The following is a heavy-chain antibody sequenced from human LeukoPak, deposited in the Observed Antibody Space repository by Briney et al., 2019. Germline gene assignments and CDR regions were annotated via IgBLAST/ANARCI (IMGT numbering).Heavy chain of an antibody. CDR2: ISHDGSNK. D-gene: IGHD1-26*01. V-gene: IGHV3-30*18. CDR1: GFTFSTYG. J-gene: IGHJ4*02. CDR3: AKGSPRSRGSYDY. Sequence: GGSLRLSCAASGFTFSTYGMHWVRQAPGKGLEWVAVISHDGSNKYYGDSVKGRFTISRDNSKNTLYLQMNSLRAEDTAVYYCAKGSPRSRGSYDYWGQGTLVTVSS.